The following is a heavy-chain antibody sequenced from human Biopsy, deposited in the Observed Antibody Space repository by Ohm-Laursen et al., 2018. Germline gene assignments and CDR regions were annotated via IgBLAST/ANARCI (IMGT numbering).Heavy chain of an antibody. CDR2: MTPKTGKT. J-gene: IGHJ4*02. Sequence: ASVKVSCKASGYTFTDYDINWVRQASGQGLEWVGWMTPKTGKTGYTQKLQGRLTMTRDTSTSTAYMELGSLRSEDTAIYYCARGGYDYDYWGQGTLVTVSS. V-gene: IGHV1-8*01. CDR1: GYTFTDYD. D-gene: IGHD5-12*01. CDR3: ARGGYDYDY.